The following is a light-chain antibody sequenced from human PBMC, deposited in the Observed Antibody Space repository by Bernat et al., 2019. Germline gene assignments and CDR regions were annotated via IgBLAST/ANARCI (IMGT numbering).Light chain of an antibody. CDR3: QQSSRTPRT. CDR2: AAS. CDR1: QSITSY. V-gene: IGKV1-39*01. J-gene: IGKJ2*01. Sequence: DIQMTQSPSSLSASVGDRVTITCRASQSITSYLNWYQQKPGKVPKLLIFAASSLQSGIPSRFSGSGSGTDFTLTISSLQPEDSATYYCQQSSRTPRTFGQGTKLEIK.